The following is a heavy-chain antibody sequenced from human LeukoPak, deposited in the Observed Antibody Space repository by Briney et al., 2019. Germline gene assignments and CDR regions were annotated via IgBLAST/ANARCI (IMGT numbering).Heavy chain of an antibody. CDR2: ISGSGGST. V-gene: IGHV3-23*01. D-gene: IGHD6-13*01. CDR1: GFTFSSYA. CDR3: AKDEKGGSSWLDY. J-gene: IGHJ4*02. Sequence: GGSLRLSCAASGFTFSSYAMSWVRQAPGKGLEWVSAISGSGGSTYYADSVKGRFTISRDNSKNTLYLQMNSLRAEDTALYYCAKDEKGGSSWLDYWGQGTLVTVSS.